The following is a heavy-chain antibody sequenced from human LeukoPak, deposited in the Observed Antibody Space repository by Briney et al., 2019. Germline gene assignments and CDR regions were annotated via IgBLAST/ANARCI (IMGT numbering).Heavy chain of an antibody. V-gene: IGHV1-8*01. CDR2: RNPNSGKT. D-gene: IGHD1-1*01. Sequence: ASVKVSCKASGYTFTSYDIKWGRQAAGQGVGGMGGRNPNSGKTGYAQKFKGRVTMTTNTSITPAYMELSSLRPEDTAVYYCATPTQLYYYYGMSVWGQGTSATVSS. CDR1: GYTFTSYD. J-gene: IGHJ6*02. CDR3: ATPTQLYYYYGMSV.